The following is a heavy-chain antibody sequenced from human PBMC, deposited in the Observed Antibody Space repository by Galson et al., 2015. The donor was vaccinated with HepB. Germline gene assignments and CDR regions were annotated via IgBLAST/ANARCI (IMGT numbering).Heavy chain of an antibody. CDR2: ITSNGGRT. CDR3: AKDGIMVSNNPYQLHF. J-gene: IGHJ4*02. V-gene: IGHV3-23*01. CDR1: GFTFSRYA. Sequence: SLRLSCAASGFTFSRYAMTWVRQAPGKGLEWISSITSNGGRTFYTNSVKGRFTISKDNSRNTVVLQLSSLRPEDTAVYYCAKDGIMVSNNPYQLHFWGQGTLVSVSP. D-gene: IGHD2-8*01.